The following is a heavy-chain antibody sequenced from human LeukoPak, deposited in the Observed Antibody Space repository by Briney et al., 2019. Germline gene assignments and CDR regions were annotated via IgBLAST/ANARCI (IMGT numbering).Heavy chain of an antibody. D-gene: IGHD3-9*01. Sequence: GGSLRLSCAASGFTSSSYEINWVRQAPGKGLGWGSYISSSGSTIYSADSVKGRFTISRDNAKNSLYLQMNSLRAEDTAVYYCARAYYDILTGYYWYYFDYWGQGTLVTVSS. J-gene: IGHJ4*02. CDR1: GFTSSSYE. V-gene: IGHV3-48*03. CDR2: ISSSGSTI. CDR3: ARAYYDILTGYYWYYFDY.